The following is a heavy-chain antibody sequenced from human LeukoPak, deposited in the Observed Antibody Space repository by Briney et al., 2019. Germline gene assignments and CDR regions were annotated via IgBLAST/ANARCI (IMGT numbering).Heavy chain of an antibody. CDR3: ARDGVVDGDYASGGFDL. CDR2: IYSGGST. J-gene: IGHJ3*01. V-gene: IGHV3-53*01. Sequence: GGSLRLSCAASGFTVSSNYMSWVRQAPGKGLEWVSVIYSGGSTYYADSVKGRFTISRDNAKNSLYLQMNSLRAEDTAVYYCARDGVVDGDYASGGFDLWGQGTLVTVSS. CDR1: GFTVSSNY. D-gene: IGHD4-17*01.